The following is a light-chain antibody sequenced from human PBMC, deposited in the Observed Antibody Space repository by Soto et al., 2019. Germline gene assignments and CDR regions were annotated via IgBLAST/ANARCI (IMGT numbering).Light chain of an antibody. CDR2: AAS. Sequence: IQLTQSPSSLSASVGDRVTITCRASQDISGYVAWYQQRPGRAPQLLIYAASALQTGVPSRFSGSGSGTDFTLTITSLQPEDFGTYYCQHPKWAFGQGTTVVI. V-gene: IGKV1-9*01. CDR1: QDISGY. J-gene: IGKJ1*01. CDR3: QHPKWA.